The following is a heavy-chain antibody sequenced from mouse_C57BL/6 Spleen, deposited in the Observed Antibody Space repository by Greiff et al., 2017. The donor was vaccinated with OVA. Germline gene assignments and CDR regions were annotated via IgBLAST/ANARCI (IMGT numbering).Heavy chain of an antibody. CDR2: IHPNSGST. CDR1: GYTFTSYW. D-gene: IGHD3-2*02. J-gene: IGHJ4*01. CDR3: ATGTAQALYAMDY. V-gene: IGHV1-64*01. Sequence: VQLQQPGAELVKPGASVKLSCKASGYTFTSYWMHWVKQRPGQGLEWIGMIHPNSGSTNYNEKFKSKATLTVDKSSSTAYMQLSSLTSEDSAVYYCATGTAQALYAMDYGGQGTSVTVSS.